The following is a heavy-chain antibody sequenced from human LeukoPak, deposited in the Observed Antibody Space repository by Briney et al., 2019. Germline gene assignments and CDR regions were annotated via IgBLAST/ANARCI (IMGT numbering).Heavy chain of an antibody. CDR1: GCTFSNYA. V-gene: IGHV1-69*05. CDR2: IIPIFGTA. CDR3: ARAGFGGAAAGTAYNWFDP. Sequence: SVKVSCKASGCTFSNYAISWVRQAPGQGLEWIGGIIPIFGTANYAEKLQGRVTITTDESTSTVYMELNSLRSEDTAVYYCARAGFGGAAAGTAYNWFDPWGQGTLVTVSS. D-gene: IGHD6-13*01. J-gene: IGHJ5*02.